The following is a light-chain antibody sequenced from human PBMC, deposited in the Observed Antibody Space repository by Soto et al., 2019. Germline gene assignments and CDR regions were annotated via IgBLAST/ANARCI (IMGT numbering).Light chain of an antibody. CDR1: QGISTW. CDR3: QQADSFPIS. V-gene: IGKV1-12*01. CDR2: AAS. J-gene: IGKJ5*01. Sequence: DIQMTQSPSFVSASVGERVTITCRASQGISTWLAWYQQKPGRAPKFLIYAASNLQSGVPSRFSGSGSATDFTLTISRLQPEDFATYYCQQADSFPISFGQGTRLEIK.